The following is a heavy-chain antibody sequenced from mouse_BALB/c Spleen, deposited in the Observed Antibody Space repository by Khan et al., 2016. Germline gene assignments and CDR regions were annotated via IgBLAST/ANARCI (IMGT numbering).Heavy chain of an antibody. J-gene: IGHJ3*01. D-gene: IGHD1-2*01. CDR3: ATWDYYGSGCAY. CDR2: ISHSGDS. CDR1: GDSITSGH. V-gene: IGHV3-8*02. Sequence: EVKLLESGPSLAKPSQTLSLTCSVTGDSITSGHWNWIRKFPGNKFDFMGYISHSGDSYYNPSLKSRISITRDTSKNQYYLQLNSVTTEDTATYYCATWDYYGSGCAYWGQVTLVTVSA.